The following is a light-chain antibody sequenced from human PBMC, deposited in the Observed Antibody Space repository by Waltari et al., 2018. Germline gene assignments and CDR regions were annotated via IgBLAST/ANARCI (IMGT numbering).Light chain of an antibody. J-gene: IGLJ1*01. CDR2: GVS. CDR3: SSYTGRSTLYV. CDR1: SSDVGFYNF. V-gene: IGLV2-14*01. Sequence: QSALTQPASVSGSPGQSITISCTGTSSDVGFYNFVSWYQHHPGKVPKLMIYGVSNRPSGVSIRFLGSKSGNTASLTISELQAEDEADYYCSSYTGRSTLYVFGTGTTVTVL.